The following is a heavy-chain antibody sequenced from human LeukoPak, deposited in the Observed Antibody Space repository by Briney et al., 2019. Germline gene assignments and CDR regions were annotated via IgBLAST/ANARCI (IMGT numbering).Heavy chain of an antibody. Sequence: SETLSLTCTVSGDSISTSNSYWGWIRQPPGKGLEWIGSIYYSGSTYYNPSLKSRVTISVDTSKNQFSLKLSSVTAADTAVYYCARAYSSSWYFNWFDPWGQGTLVTVSS. CDR1: GDSISTSNSY. CDR3: ARAYSSSWYFNWFDP. CDR2: IYYSGST. V-gene: IGHV4-39*01. D-gene: IGHD6-13*01. J-gene: IGHJ5*02.